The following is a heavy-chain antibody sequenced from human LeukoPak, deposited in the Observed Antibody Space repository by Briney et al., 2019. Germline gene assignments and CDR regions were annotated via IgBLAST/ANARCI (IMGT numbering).Heavy chain of an antibody. V-gene: IGHV4-39*01. J-gene: IGHJ4*02. CDR2: IYYSGST. D-gene: IGHD4-23*01. CDR1: GGSISTRGDY. Sequence: SETLSLTCTVSGGSISTRGDYWGWVRQPPGKGLEWIGSIYYSGSTYYNPSLENRVTISVDTSRNQFSLKLNSVAAADTAIYYCARYRFRYGGNTNFDYWGQGTLVTVSS. CDR3: ARYRFRYGGNTNFDY.